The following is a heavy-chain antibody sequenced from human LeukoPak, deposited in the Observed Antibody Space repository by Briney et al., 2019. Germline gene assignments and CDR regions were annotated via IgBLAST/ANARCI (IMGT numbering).Heavy chain of an antibody. Sequence: GGSLRLSCAASGFTVSSNYMSWVRQAPGKGLEWVSDISASGGSTYYADSVKGRFTISRDNSKNTLYLQMNSLRAEDTAVYYCAKGSSFGLGYYYYMDVWGNGTTVAVSS. J-gene: IGHJ6*03. CDR1: GFTVSSNY. CDR3: AKGSSFGLGYYYYMDV. CDR2: ISASGGST. D-gene: IGHD5-18*01. V-gene: IGHV3-23*01.